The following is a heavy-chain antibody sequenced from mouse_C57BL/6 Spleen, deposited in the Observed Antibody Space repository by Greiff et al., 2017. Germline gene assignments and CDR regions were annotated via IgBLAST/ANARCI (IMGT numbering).Heavy chain of an antibody. D-gene: IGHD1-1*02. CDR1: GYTFTSYW. CDR3: AREGNGSYYFDY. Sequence: QVQLQQPGAELVKPGASVKMSCKASGYTFTSYWITWVKQRPGQGLEWIGDIYPGSGSTNYNEKFKSKATLTVDTSSSTAYMQLSSLTSEDSAVYYCAREGNGSYYFDYWGQGTTLTVSS. V-gene: IGHV1-55*01. CDR2: IYPGSGST. J-gene: IGHJ2*01.